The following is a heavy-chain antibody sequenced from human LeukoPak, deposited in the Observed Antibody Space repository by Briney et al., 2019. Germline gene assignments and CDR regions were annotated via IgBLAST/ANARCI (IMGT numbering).Heavy chain of an antibody. CDR2: VSHRGAT. V-gene: IGHV4-59*01. Sequence: PSETLSLTCSVSGASINGFFWNWVRQTPEKGLEWIGYVSHRGATTSNPTLKSRVSITIDTSKSQISLTMTSVTAAASALYYCARDRRGSFYTFDLWGPGTTVSVS. D-gene: IGHD1-26*01. J-gene: IGHJ6*02. CDR1: GASINGFF. CDR3: ARDRRGSFYTFDL.